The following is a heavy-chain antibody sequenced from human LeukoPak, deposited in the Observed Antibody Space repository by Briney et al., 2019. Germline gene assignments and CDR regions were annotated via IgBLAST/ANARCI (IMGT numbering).Heavy chain of an antibody. CDR1: GFTSSSYG. CDR3: ASGLTAMLTAEGGFDY. J-gene: IGHJ4*02. Sequence: GGSLRLSCAASGFTSSSYGMHWVRQAPGKGLEWVAFIRYDGSNKYYADSVKGRFTISRDNSKNTLYLQMNSLRAEDTAVYFCASGLTAMLTAEGGFDYWGQGTLVTVSS. V-gene: IGHV3-30*02. D-gene: IGHD5-18*01. CDR2: IRYDGSNK.